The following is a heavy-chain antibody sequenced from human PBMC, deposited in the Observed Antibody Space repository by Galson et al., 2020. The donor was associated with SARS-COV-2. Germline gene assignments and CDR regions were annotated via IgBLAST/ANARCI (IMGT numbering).Heavy chain of an antibody. V-gene: IGHV1-2*02. CDR3: ARDRRGVGSTAWFDP. J-gene: IGHJ5*02. CDR2: VKPKSGGT. Sequence: GESLKILCKASGYTFTDYYKHWVRLAPGQGPEWLGWVKPKSGGTDYAQKFQGRVSMTSDTSISTVYMELSGLTSDDTAVYYCARDRRGVGSTAWFDPWGQGTLVTVSS. D-gene: IGHD3-3*01. CDR1: GYTFTDYY.